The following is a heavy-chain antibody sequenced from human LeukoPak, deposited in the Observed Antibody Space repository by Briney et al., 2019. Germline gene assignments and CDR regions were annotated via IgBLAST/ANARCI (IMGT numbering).Heavy chain of an antibody. D-gene: IGHD3-22*01. CDR1: GGTFSSYA. Sequence: GSSVKVSCKASGGTFSSYAISWVRQAPGQGLEWMGRIIPIFGIANYAQKFQGRVTITADKSTSTAYMELSSLRSEDTAVYHCARGDTMIGSDYWGQGTLVTVSS. CDR3: ARGDTMIGSDY. CDR2: IIPIFGIA. J-gene: IGHJ4*02. V-gene: IGHV1-69*04.